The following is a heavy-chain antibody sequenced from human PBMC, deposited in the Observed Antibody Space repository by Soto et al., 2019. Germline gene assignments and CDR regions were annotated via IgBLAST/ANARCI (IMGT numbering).Heavy chain of an antibody. D-gene: IGHD6-13*01. CDR3: ARGSGYSSSWYDYYYCIDV. J-gene: IGHJ6*04. CDR1: GYTFTSYG. V-gene: IGHV1-18*01. Sequence: QVQLVQSGAEVKKPGASVKVSCKASGYTFTSYGISWVRQAPGQGLEWMGWISAYNGNTNYAQKLQGTVTMTTDTSSCTGYKELRSLRSDDTAVYYCARGSGYSSSWYDYYYCIDVWGKGTTVTVSS. CDR2: ISAYNGNT.